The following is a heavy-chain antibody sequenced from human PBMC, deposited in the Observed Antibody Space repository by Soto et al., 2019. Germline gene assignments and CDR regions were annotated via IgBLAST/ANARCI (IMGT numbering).Heavy chain of an antibody. CDR1: GGSFSGDY. Sequence: QVHLQQWGAGLLKPSETLSLTCAVYGGSFSGDYWSWIRQPPGKGLEWIGEINHSGSTNYNPSLQSRVTISEDSSKNQFSLTLSSVAASDTAVYYCARGERGYSSSWFDPWGQGTLVTVSS. V-gene: IGHV4-34*01. CDR3: ARGERGYSSSWFDP. D-gene: IGHD5-18*01. CDR2: INHSGST. J-gene: IGHJ5*02.